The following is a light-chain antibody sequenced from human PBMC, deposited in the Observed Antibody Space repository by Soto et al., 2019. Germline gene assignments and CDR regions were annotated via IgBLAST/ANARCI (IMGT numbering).Light chain of an antibody. J-gene: IGKJ1*01. CDR2: DVS. Sequence: DINMNMTPSTLPAAVKDIVTITFRASQSISSWLAWYQQKPGKAPKLLIYDVSSLESGVPSRFSGSGSGTEFTLSISSLQADDFATYNSLQDNTFWTFGQGTKVDIK. V-gene: IGKV1-5*01. CDR3: LQDNTFWT. CDR1: QSISSW.